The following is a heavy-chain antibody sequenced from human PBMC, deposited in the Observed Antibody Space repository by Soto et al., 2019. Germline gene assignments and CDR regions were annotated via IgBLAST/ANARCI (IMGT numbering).Heavy chain of an antibody. D-gene: IGHD1-26*01. V-gene: IGHV3-74*01. J-gene: IGHJ1*01. CDR3: VRLDRGSRCH. CDR2: ISRDGSST. Sequence: EVQLVESGGGLVQPGGSLRLSCAASGSTFNSYWMYWVRQAPGKGLVWVSRISRDGSSTAYAHSVKGRITSSRENDKDKPDMQVNSLRVEEKAVYYCVRLDRGSRCHWGQGTLVTVSS. CDR1: GSTFNSYW.